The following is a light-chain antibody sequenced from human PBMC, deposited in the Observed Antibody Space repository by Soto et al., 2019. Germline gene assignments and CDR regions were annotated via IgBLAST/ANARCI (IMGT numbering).Light chain of an antibody. CDR2: RDN. Sequence: QSVLTQPPSASGTPGQRVTISCSGSSSNIGSNYVYWYQQLPGTAPKLLLYRDNQRPSGVPDRFSDSKSGTSASLAISGRRSEDEADYYCAAWDDSLSGVVFGGGTKLTVL. CDR1: SSNIGSNY. V-gene: IGLV1-47*01. CDR3: AAWDDSLSGVV. J-gene: IGLJ2*01.